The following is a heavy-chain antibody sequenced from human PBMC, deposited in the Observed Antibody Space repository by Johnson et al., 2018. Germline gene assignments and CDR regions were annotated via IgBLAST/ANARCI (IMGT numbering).Heavy chain of an antibody. Sequence: EVQLVETGGGLVQPGRSLRLSCTASGFTCDDYAMYWVRQAPGKGLEWVSGISWNSVKIDYAESVKGRFTISRANAKRSLYLQRSSLRVEDTDLYYCAKGRAGVVVTPFNNWGQATLVTVSS. D-gene: IGHD2-21*02. CDR2: ISWNSVKI. V-gene: IGHV3-9*01. CDR3: AKGRAGVVVTPFNN. CDR1: GFTCDDYA. J-gene: IGHJ4*02.